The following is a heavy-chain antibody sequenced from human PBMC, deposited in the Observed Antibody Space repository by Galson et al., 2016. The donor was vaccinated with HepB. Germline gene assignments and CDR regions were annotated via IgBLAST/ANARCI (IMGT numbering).Heavy chain of an antibody. D-gene: IGHD6-13*01. CDR1: GFAFSSHW. CDR3: ARYSNSWAPFDY. J-gene: IGHJ4*02. CDR2: ISGNGANT. V-gene: IGHV3-23*01. Sequence: SLRLSCAASGFAFSSHWMTWVRQAPGKGLEWVSGISGNGANTHYANAVKGRFTISRDNSNNTLYLQMNSLRAEDTALYFCARYSNSWAPFDYWGQGRLVTV.